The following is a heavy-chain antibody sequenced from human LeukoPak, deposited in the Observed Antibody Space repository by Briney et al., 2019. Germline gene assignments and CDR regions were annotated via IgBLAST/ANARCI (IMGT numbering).Heavy chain of an antibody. CDR2: IWYDGSNK. D-gene: IGHD6-19*01. V-gene: IGHV3-33*01. J-gene: IGHJ4*02. CDR1: GFTFSSYG. Sequence: PGGSLRLSCAASGFTFSSYGMHWVRQAPGKGLEWVAVIWYDGSNKYYADSVKGRFTISRDNSKNTLYLQMNSLRAEDTAVYYCAREARVSGWYDYWGQGTLVTVSS. CDR3: AREARVSGWYDY.